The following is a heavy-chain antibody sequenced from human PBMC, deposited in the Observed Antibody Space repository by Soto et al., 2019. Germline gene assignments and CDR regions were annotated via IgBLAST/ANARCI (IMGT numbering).Heavy chain of an antibody. V-gene: IGHV4-59*08. D-gene: IGHD7-27*01. Sequence: SETLSLTCTVAGGSISTDYWSWIRQSPGKGLEWIGFIYYGGSTNYNPSLKSRVTISVDTPKNQFALKLSSVTAADTAVYSCAKNWNWGSLVHWGQGTLVTVSS. CDR3: AKNWNWGSLVH. CDR2: IYYGGST. J-gene: IGHJ4*02. CDR1: GGSISTDY.